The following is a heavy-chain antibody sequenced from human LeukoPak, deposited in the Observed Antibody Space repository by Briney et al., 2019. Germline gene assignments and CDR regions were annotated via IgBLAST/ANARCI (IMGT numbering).Heavy chain of an antibody. D-gene: IGHD3-10*01. V-gene: IGHV3-23*01. Sequence: GGSLRLSCAASGFTFSSYAMSWVRQAPGKGLEWVSAISGSGGSTYYADSVKGRFTISRDNSKNTLYPQMNSLRAEDTAVYYCARRRTPLLWFGEYLPYYYGKDVWGQGTTVTVSS. CDR1: GFTFSSYA. CDR3: ARRRTPLLWFGEYLPYYYGKDV. J-gene: IGHJ6*02. CDR2: ISGSGGST.